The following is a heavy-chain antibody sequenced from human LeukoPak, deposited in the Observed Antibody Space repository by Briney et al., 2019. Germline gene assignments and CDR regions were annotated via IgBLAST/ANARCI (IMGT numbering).Heavy chain of an antibody. Sequence: ASVKVSCKASGYTFTSYGISWVRQAPGQGLEWMGWINPNSGGTNYAQKFQGRVTMTRDTSISTAYMELSRLRSDDTAVYYCALMLERRRGSYYNYWGQGTLVTVSS. D-gene: IGHD1-26*01. CDR2: INPNSGGT. V-gene: IGHV1-2*02. J-gene: IGHJ4*02. CDR1: GYTFTSYG. CDR3: ALMLERRRGSYYNY.